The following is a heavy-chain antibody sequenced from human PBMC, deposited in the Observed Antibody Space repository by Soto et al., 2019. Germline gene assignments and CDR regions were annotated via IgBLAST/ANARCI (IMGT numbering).Heavy chain of an antibody. V-gene: IGHV1-69*02. D-gene: IGHD3-22*01. J-gene: IGHJ3*02. CDR2: INPILGIA. Sequence: QVQLVQSGAEVKKPGSSVKVSCKASVGTFSSYTISWVRQAPGQGLEWMGRINPILGIANYAQKFQGRVTITADKSTSTAYMELSSLRAEDTAVYYCASAPYYYYDSSGYWDIWGQGTMVTVSS. CDR3: ASAPYYYYDSSGYWDI. CDR1: VGTFSSYT.